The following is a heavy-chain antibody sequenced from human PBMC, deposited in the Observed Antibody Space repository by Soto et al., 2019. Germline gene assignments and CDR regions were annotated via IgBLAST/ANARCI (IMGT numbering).Heavy chain of an antibody. Sequence: EVQLVESGGGLVQPGGSLRLSCAASGFTFSSYWMHWVRQAPGKGLVWVSRINSDGSSTSYADSVKGRFTISRDNAKNRLYLQMNSLSAEDTAVYYCARGGVPAARVVYYGMDVWGQGTTVTVSS. CDR3: ARGGVPAARVVYYGMDV. D-gene: IGHD2-2*01. CDR2: INSDGSST. CDR1: GFTFSSYW. V-gene: IGHV3-74*01. J-gene: IGHJ6*02.